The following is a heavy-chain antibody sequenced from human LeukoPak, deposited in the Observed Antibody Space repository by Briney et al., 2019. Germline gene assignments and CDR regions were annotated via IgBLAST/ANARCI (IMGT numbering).Heavy chain of an antibody. CDR1: GGTFSSYA. CDR3: ARDGRATGSFGY. CDR2: IIPIFGTA. V-gene: IGHV1-69*13. D-gene: IGHD1-1*01. Sequence: ASVKVSCKASGGTFSSYAISWVRQAPGQGLEWMGGIIPIFGTANYAQKFQGRVTITADESTSTAYMELSSLRSEDTAVYYCARDGRATGSFGYWGQGTLVTVSS. J-gene: IGHJ4*02.